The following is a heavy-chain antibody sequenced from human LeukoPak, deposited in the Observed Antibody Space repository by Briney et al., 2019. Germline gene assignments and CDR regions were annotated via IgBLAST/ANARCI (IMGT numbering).Heavy chain of an antibody. CDR2: IYYSGST. CDR1: GGSISSHY. V-gene: IGHV4-59*11. Sequence: SETLSLTCTVSGGSISSHYWSWIRQLPGKGLEWIGYIYYSGSTNYNPSLKSRVTISVDTSKNQFSLKLSSVTAADTAVYYCARCHYYYYYYMDVWGKGTTVTVSS. CDR3: ARCHYYYYYYMDV. J-gene: IGHJ6*03.